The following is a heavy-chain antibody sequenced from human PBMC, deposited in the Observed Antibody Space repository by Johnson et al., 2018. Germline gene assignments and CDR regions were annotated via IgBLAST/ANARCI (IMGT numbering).Heavy chain of an antibody. CDR2: IKSDGST. V-gene: IGHV3-66*02. Sequence: EVQLVESGGGLVQPGGSLRLSCAASGFSVGSNYMTWVRQAPGGGLAWVSLIKSDGSTYSADSVKGRFTISRDNSKNTVYLQMNSLRPEDTAVYFCARRDDYGNAFGIWGQGTMVTVSS. CDR1: GFSVGSNY. D-gene: IGHD4-17*01. CDR3: ARRDDYGNAFGI. J-gene: IGHJ3*02.